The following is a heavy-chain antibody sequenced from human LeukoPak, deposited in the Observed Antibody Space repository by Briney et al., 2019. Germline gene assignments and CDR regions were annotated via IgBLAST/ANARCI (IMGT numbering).Heavy chain of an antibody. D-gene: IGHD1-26*01. CDR1: GATVWSSF. V-gene: IGHV3-66*01. CDR3: ARDRSGTYLDF. J-gene: IGHJ4*02. CDR2: LHSDGGT. Sequence: GGSLRLSCSESGATVWSSFRSWIRQTPVKGLEWVAILHSDGGTDYADSVRGRFTISRDNSKDIVYLQMNSLRVEDTALYYCARDRSGTYLDFWGQGTLVTVSS.